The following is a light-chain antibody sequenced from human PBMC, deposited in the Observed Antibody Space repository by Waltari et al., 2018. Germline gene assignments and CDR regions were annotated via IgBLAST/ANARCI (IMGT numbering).Light chain of an antibody. V-gene: IGLV1-40*01. CDR3: QSYDSSLSGSV. J-gene: IGLJ3*02. Sequence: QSVLTQPPSVSGAPGQEVTISCTGSSSNIGAGYAVHWYQQLPETAPKPLISNSVDRPAGVPGRFSAPKSDTSASLAITGLQADDEAQYYCQSYDSSLSGSVFGGGTKLTVL. CDR2: NSV. CDR1: SSNIGAGYA.